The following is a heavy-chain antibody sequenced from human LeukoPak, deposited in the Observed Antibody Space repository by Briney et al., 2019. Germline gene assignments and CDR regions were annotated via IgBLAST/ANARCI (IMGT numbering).Heavy chain of an antibody. CDR3: ARAQLRYFDSLLYALDY. V-gene: IGHV1-18*01. CDR1: GYTFTSYG. CDR2: ISAYNGNT. D-gene: IGHD3-9*01. Sequence: GASVKVSCKASGYTFTSYGISWVRQAPGQGLEWMGWISAYNGNTNYAQKLQGRVTMTTDTSTSTAYMELRSLRSDDTAVYYCARAQLRYFDSLLYALDYWGQGTLVTVSS. J-gene: IGHJ4*02.